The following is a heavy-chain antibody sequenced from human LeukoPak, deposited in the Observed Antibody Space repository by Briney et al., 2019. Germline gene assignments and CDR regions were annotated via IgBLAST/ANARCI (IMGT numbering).Heavy chain of an antibody. J-gene: IGHJ4*02. CDR3: ASLYGSESYSHYDY. V-gene: IGHV1-2*02. Sequence: AASVKVSCKASGGTFSSYAISWVRQAPGQGLEWMGWINPNSGGTNYAKKFQGRVRMTRDTSISTAYMELRRLRSDDTDVYYCASLYGSESYSHYDYWGQGTLVAVSS. CDR2: INPNSGGT. D-gene: IGHD3-10*01. CDR1: GGTFSSYA.